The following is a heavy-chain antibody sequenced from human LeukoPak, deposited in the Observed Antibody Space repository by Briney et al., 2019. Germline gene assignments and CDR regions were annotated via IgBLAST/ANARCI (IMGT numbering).Heavy chain of an antibody. Sequence: GGSLRLSCAASGFTFSSYAMSWVRRAPGKGLEWVSAISGSGGSTYYADSVKGRFTISRDNSKNTLYLQMNSLRAEDTAVYYCAKSPPTYSGSYYYLDYWGQGTLVTVSS. V-gene: IGHV3-23*01. CDR2: ISGSGGST. D-gene: IGHD1-26*01. J-gene: IGHJ4*02. CDR1: GFTFSSYA. CDR3: AKSPPTYSGSYYYLDY.